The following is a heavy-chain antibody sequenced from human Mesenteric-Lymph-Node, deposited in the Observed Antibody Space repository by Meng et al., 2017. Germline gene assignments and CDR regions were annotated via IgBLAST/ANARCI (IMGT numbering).Heavy chain of an antibody. V-gene: IGHV3-53*01. CDR3: ARLRVVTGRNDALDI. CDR2: IYTGGGT. CDR1: AFTVSNNF. J-gene: IGHJ3*02. D-gene: IGHD2-21*02. Sequence: GESLKISCAGSAFTVSNNFMCWVRQAPGKGLEWVSCIYTGGGTFYADSVKGRFTSSRDNSKNTVYLQMNSLRAEDTALYHCARLRVVTGRNDALDILGQGTLVTVSS.